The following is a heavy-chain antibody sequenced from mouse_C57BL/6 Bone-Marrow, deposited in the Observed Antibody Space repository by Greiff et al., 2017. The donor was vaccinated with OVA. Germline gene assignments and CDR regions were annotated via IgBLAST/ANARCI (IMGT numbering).Heavy chain of an antibody. Sequence: EVQLQQSGPELVKPGASVKISCKASGYTFTDYYMNWVKQSHGKSLEWIGDINPNNGGTSYNQKFKGKATLTVDKSSSTAYMELRSLTSEDSAVYYCARRGLLRYPLLNYFDYWGQGTTLTVSS. D-gene: IGHD1-1*01. J-gene: IGHJ2*01. CDR1: GYTFTDYY. CDR3: ARRGLLRYPLLNYFDY. V-gene: IGHV1-26*01. CDR2: INPNNGGT.